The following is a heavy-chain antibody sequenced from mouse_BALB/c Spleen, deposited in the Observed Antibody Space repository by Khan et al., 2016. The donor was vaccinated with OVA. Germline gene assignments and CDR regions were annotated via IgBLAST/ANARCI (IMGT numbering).Heavy chain of an antibody. D-gene: IGHD2-2*01. CDR1: GYSITSDYA. V-gene: IGHV3-2*02. Sequence: VQLKESGPGLVKPSQSLSLTCTVTGYSITSDYAWNWIRQFPGNKLEWMGYISYSGSTSYHPSLKSRISITRDTSKNQFFLQLNSVTTEDTATYYCARSIYYGYAYVDYWGQGTTLTVSS. CDR3: ARSIYYGYAYVDY. CDR2: ISYSGST. J-gene: IGHJ2*01.